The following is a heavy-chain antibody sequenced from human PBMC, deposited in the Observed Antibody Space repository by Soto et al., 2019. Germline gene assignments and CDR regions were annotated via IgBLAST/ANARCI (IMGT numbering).Heavy chain of an antibody. V-gene: IGHV3-73*02. Sequence: EGQLVESGGGLVQPGGSLKLSCAASGFTFGGSAMHWVRQASGKGLEWVGHIRSKTNSYATAYAESVKGRFTISRDDSMNTAYLQMNSLKTEDTAVYFCTRQTDAVQWLVVPIDYNFDYWGQGTLVTVSS. CDR3: TRQTDAVQWLVVPIDYNFDY. CDR1: GFTFGGSA. D-gene: IGHD6-19*01. CDR2: IRSKTNSYAT. J-gene: IGHJ4*02.